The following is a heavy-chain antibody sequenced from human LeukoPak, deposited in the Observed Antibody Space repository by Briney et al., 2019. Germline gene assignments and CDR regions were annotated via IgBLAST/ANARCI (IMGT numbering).Heavy chain of an antibody. CDR2: FHNSGTS. J-gene: IGHJ4*02. V-gene: IGHV4-59*01. CDR3: TRGAGWLIDY. D-gene: IGHD3-16*01. Sequence: SETLSLTCTVSDDSISDYYRGWIRQPPGKGLEWIGYFHNSGTSTYNPSLKSRVTISAVTSKNQFSLKLNSLTTADTAVYYRTRGAGWLIDYWGQGTLVTVSS. CDR1: DDSISDYY.